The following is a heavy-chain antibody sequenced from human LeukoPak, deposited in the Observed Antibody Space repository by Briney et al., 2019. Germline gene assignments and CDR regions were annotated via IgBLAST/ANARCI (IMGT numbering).Heavy chain of an antibody. CDR2: INSDGSST. CDR3: ARAGASYYYDSSGYYYPNDAFDI. D-gene: IGHD3-22*01. J-gene: IGHJ3*02. Sequence: GGSLRLSCAASGFTFSSYWTHWVRQAPGKGLVWVSRINSDGSSTSYADSVKGRFTISRDNAKNTLYLQMNSLRAEDTAVYYCARAGASYYYDSSGYYYPNDAFDIWGQGTMVTVSS. V-gene: IGHV3-74*01. CDR1: GFTFSSYW.